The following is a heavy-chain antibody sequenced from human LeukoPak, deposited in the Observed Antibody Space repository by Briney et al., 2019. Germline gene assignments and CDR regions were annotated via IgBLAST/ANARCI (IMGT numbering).Heavy chain of an antibody. V-gene: IGHV3-23*01. D-gene: IGHD3-16*01. Sequence: DPGGSLRLSCVASGFTFSNYDMSWVRQAPGKGLEWVSAISGSGGSTYYADSVKGRFTISRDNSKNALYLQMNSLRAEDTAVYYCAKDRLRLGELWASLIDYWGQGTLVTVSS. CDR2: ISGSGGST. J-gene: IGHJ4*02. CDR1: GFTFSNYD. CDR3: AKDRLRLGELWASLIDY.